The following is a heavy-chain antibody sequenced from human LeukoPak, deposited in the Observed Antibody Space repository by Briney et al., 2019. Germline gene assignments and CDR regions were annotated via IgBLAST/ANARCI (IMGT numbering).Heavy chain of an antibody. V-gene: IGHV3-21*01. Sequence: GGSLRLSCAASGFTLSTYTMNWVRQAPGKGLEWVSSISTSGGYLYYADSVKGRFTTSRDNAKNSLYLQMNSLRAEDTAVYYCARSYLDAFDIWGQGTMVTVSS. D-gene: IGHD1-26*01. CDR1: GFTLSTYT. J-gene: IGHJ3*02. CDR3: ARSYLDAFDI. CDR2: ISTSGGYL.